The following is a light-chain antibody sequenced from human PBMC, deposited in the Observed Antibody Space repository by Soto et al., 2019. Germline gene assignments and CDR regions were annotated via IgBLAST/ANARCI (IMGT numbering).Light chain of an antibody. CDR2: GVS. CDR1: QSVSGSD. V-gene: IGKV3-20*01. J-gene: IGKJ1*01. CDR3: HQRQSWPRT. Sequence: EVVLTQSPGTLSLSPGERATLSCRASQSVSGSDLAWYQQKPGQAPRLLISGVSNRATGTPDRFSGSGSGTDFTLTISDVQPEDFAVYYCHQRQSWPRTFGQGTKVDIK.